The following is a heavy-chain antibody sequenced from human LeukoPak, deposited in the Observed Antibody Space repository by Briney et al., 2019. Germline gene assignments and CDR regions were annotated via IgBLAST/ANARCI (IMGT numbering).Heavy chain of an antibody. CDR2: ISYDGSNK. Sequence: GGSLRLSCAASGFTFSSYGMHWVRQAPGKGLEWVAVISYDGSNKYYADSVKGRFTISRDNSKNTLYLQMNSLRAEDTAVYYCARETPRRGETRDGYRWGQGTLVTVSS. CDR1: GFTFSSYG. D-gene: IGHD5-24*01. V-gene: IGHV3-30*03. J-gene: IGHJ4*02. CDR3: ARETPRRGETRDGYR.